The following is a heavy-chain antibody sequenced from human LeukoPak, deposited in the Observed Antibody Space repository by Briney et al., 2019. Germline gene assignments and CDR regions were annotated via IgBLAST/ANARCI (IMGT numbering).Heavy chain of an antibody. J-gene: IGHJ4*02. CDR2: IYTSGST. V-gene: IGHV4-61*02. CDR1: GGSISSGSYY. Sequence: SETLSLTCTVSGGSISSGSYYWSWIRQPAGKGLEWIGRIYTSGSTNYNPSLKSRVTISVDTSKNQFSLKLSSVTAADTAVYYCASASGYFVYWGQGTLVTVSS. CDR3: ASASGYFVY.